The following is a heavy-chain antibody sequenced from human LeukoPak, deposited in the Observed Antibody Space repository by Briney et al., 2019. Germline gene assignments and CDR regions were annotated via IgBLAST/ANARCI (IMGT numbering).Heavy chain of an antibody. Sequence: PGGSLRLSCAASGFTFSSSWMSWVRQAPGKGLEWVANIKQDGCEKYYVGSVKGRFTISRDNAKNSLYLQMDSLRAEDTAVYYCARDGPYSTSATHPPWGQGTLVTVSS. CDR1: GFTFSSSW. CDR3: ARDGPYSTSATHPP. V-gene: IGHV3-7*03. CDR2: IKQDGCEK. J-gene: IGHJ5*02. D-gene: IGHD6-6*01.